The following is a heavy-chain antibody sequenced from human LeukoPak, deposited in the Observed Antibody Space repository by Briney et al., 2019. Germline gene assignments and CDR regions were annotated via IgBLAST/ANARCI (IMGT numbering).Heavy chain of an antibody. J-gene: IGHJ3*02. Sequence: GGSLRLSCAASGFTFSSYGMHWVRQAPGKGLEWVAVIWYDGSNKYYADSVKGRFTISRDNSKNTLYLQMNSLRAEDTAVYYCARSGRNHAFDIWGQGTMVTVSS. D-gene: IGHD1-14*01. CDR3: ARSGRNHAFDI. CDR1: GFTFSSYG. V-gene: IGHV3-33*01. CDR2: IWYDGSNK.